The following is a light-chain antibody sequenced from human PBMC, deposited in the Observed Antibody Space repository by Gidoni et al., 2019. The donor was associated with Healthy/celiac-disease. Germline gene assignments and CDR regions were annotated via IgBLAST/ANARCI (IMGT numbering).Light chain of an antibody. CDR2: GAS. Sequence: ELVMTQSPATLSVSPGERATLSCRASQSVSNNLAWYQQKPGQAPRLLIYGASTRATGIPARFSGSGSATEFTLTISSLQSEDFAVYYCQQYNNWASWTFGQGTKVEIK. V-gene: IGKV3-15*01. CDR3: QQYNNWASWT. CDR1: QSVSNN. J-gene: IGKJ1*01.